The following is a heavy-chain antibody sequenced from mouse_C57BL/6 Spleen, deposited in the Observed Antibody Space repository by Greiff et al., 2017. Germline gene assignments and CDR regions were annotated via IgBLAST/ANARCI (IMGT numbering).Heavy chain of an antibody. CDR2: IYPRSGNT. CDR3: ARTLYGNYWYFDV. V-gene: IGHV1-81*01. Sequence: QVQLQQSGAELARPGASVKLSCKASGYTFTSYGISWVKQRTGQGLEWIGEIYPRSGNTYYNEKFKGKATLTADKSSSTAYMELRSLTSEDSAVYFCARTLYGNYWYFDVWGTGTTVTVSS. CDR1: GYTFTSYG. D-gene: IGHD2-1*01. J-gene: IGHJ1*03.